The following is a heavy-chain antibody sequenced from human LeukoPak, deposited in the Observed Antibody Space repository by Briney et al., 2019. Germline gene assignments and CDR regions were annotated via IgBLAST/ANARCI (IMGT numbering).Heavy chain of an antibody. D-gene: IGHD5-12*01. J-gene: IGHJ4*02. CDR1: GFTFSSYA. CDR3: ARDRMGVVATIPYFDY. Sequence: GGSLRLACAASGFTFSSYAMHWVRQAPGKGLEYVSGISTNGGGTYYANSVKGRFTISRDNSKNTLYLQMGSLRADDMAVYYCARDRMGVVATIPYFDYWGQGTLVTVSS. V-gene: IGHV3-64*01. CDR2: ISTNGGGT.